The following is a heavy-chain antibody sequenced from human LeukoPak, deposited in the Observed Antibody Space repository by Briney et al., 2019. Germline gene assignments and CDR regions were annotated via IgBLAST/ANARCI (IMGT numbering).Heavy chain of an antibody. D-gene: IGHD3-10*01. CDR3: ARGATMAPLGY. V-gene: IGHV4-34*01. Sequence: ETLSLTCAVYGGSFSGYYWSWIRQPPGKGLEWIGEINHSGSTNYNPSLKSRVTISVDTSKDQFSLKLSSVTAADTAVYYCARGATMAPLGYWGQGTLVTVSS. J-gene: IGHJ4*02. CDR1: GGSFSGYY. CDR2: INHSGST.